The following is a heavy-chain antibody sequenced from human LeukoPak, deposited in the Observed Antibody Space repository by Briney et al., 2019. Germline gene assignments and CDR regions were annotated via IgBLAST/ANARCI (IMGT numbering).Heavy chain of an antibody. J-gene: IGHJ6*02. Sequence: PGGSLRLSCATSGFPFRSNWMSLVRPVPRRGLDWVAKIKPDGSAEYYAASVKGRFTVSRDNAKNSLYLQMNSLRAEDTAVYYCARGHTYYYYYGMDVWGQGTTVTVSS. D-gene: IGHD2-2*02. CDR2: IKPDGSAE. V-gene: IGHV3-7*01. CDR3: ARGHTYYYYYGMDV. CDR1: GFPFRSNW.